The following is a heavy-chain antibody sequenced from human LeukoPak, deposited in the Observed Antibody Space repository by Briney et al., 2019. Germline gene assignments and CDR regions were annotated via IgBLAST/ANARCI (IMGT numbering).Heavy chain of an antibody. J-gene: IGHJ4*02. D-gene: IGHD3-3*01. CDR3: ARITIFGVVSPYFDC. CDR2: ISAYNGNT. V-gene: IGHV1-18*01. CDR1: GYTFTSYG. Sequence: ASVKVSCKASGYTFTSYGISWVRQAPGQGLEWMGWISAYNGNTNYAQKLQGRVTMTTDTSTSTAYMELRSLRSDDTAVYYCARITIFGVVSPYFDCWGQGTLVTVSS.